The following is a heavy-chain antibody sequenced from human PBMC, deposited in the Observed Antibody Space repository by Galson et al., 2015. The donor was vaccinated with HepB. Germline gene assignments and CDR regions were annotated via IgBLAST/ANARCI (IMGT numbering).Heavy chain of an antibody. J-gene: IGHJ6*03. V-gene: IGHV1-8*01. Sequence: SVKVSCKASGYIFGTYDINWVRQATGQGPQWMGWMHPNSGDTGYAQQFQGRVTMTANMSISTAYMELSSLKSDDTAVYYCARGPISRYTHNWRPKNYFYYYYMDAWGEGTTVTVSS. CDR3: ARGPISRYTHNWRPKNYFYYYYMDA. CDR2: MHPNSGDT. CDR1: GYIFGTYD. D-gene: IGHD1-20*01.